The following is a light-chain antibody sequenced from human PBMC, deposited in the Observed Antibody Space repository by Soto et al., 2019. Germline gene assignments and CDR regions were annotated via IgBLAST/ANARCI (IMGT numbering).Light chain of an antibody. J-gene: IGLJ1*01. CDR2: SNN. CDR3: AAWDDSLNGYV. Sequence: QSVLTQPPSASWTPGQRVTISCSGSSSNIGSNAVNWYQQLPGTAPKLLNYSNNQRPSGVPDRFSGSKSGTSASLANSGLQSEDEADYYCAAWDDSLNGYVFGSGTKVTVL. CDR1: SSNIGSNA. V-gene: IGLV1-44*01.